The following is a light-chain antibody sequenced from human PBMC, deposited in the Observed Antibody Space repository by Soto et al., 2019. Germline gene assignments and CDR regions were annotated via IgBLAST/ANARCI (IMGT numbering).Light chain of an antibody. V-gene: IGKV1-5*03. J-gene: IGKJ1*01. CDR3: QHYNTYPWT. CDR1: QSISVW. CDR2: KAS. Sequence: DMHMTQCPSTLSASVGDRVTITCRASQSISVWLAWYQQKAGKAPNLLIHKASHLESGVPSRFSGSGSGTEFTLTISSLQPGDFATYYCQHYNTYPWTFGQGTKVDIK.